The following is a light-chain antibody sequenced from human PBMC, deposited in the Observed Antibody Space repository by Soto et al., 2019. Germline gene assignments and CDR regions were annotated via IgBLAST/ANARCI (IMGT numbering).Light chain of an antibody. CDR3: QQHGSSPYT. J-gene: IGKJ2*01. CDR1: QSVPSSY. V-gene: IGKV3-20*01. CDR2: GAS. Sequence: EIVVTQSPGTLSLSPGERVTLSCRASQSVPSSYLAWYLQKPGQAPRLLIYGASSRATGTPDRFSGSGSGTDFTLTISRLEPEDFGVYCGQQHGSSPYTVGQGTKLEI.